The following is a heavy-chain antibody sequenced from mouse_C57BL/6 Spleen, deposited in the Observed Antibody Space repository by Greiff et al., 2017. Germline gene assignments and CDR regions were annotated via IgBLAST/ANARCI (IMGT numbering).Heavy chain of an antibody. CDR1: GYTFPSYW. CDR3: ARPYYSKDWFAY. J-gene: IGHJ3*01. CDR2: IDPSDSYT. D-gene: IGHD2-5*01. V-gene: IGHV1-59*01. Sequence: QVQLQQPGAELVRPGTSVKFSCKASGYTFPSYWMHWVKQRPGQGLEWIGVIDPSDSYTNYNQKFKGKATLTVDTSSSTAYMQLSSLTSEDSAVYYCARPYYSKDWFAYWGQGTLVTVSA.